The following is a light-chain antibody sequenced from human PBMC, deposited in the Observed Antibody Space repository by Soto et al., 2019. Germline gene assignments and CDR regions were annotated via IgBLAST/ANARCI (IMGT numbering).Light chain of an antibody. J-gene: IGKJ1*01. Sequence: EIMLTQAPGTLSLSPGDRATLSCRASQSVSGSYLAWYQQKPGQAPRLLIYDASNRATGIPARFSGSGSGTEFTLTISSLQSEDFAVYYCQHYNKWPPTFGQGTKVDIK. CDR1: QSVSGSY. CDR3: QHYNKWPPT. CDR2: DAS. V-gene: IGKV3D-15*01.